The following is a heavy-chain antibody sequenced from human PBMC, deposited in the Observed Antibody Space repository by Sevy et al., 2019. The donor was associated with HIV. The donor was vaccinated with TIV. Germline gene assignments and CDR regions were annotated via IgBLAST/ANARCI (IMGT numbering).Heavy chain of an antibody. CDR3: AKDPTCSDDSGGYWVHY. Sequence: GGSLRLSCAASGFTFSSYAMSWVRQAPGKGLEWVSAISGSGGSTYYADSVKGRFTISSDNSKNTEYLQMNSLIAVGTAVSYCAKDPTCSDDSGGYWVHYWGQGTLVTVSS. D-gene: IGHD3-22*01. V-gene: IGHV3-23*01. CDR2: ISGSGGST. CDR1: GFTFSSYA. J-gene: IGHJ4*02.